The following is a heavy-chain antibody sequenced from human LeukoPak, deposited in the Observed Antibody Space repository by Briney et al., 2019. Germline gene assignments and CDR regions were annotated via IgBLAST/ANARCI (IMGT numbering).Heavy chain of an antibody. CDR2: IIPIFGTA. Sequence: SVKVSCKASGGTFSSYAISWVRQAPGQGLEWMGGIIPIFGTANYAQKFQGRVTITTDESTSTAYMELSSLRSEDTAVYHCARAVVPAAMGFYWFDPWGQGTLVTVSS. J-gene: IGHJ5*02. D-gene: IGHD2-2*01. CDR3: ARAVVPAAMGFYWFDP. V-gene: IGHV1-69*05. CDR1: GGTFSSYA.